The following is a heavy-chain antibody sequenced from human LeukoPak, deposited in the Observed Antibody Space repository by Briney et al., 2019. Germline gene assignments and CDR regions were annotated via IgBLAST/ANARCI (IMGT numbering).Heavy chain of an antibody. CDR3: VRERARTQSWVEFDL. CDR2: IYIDART. D-gene: IGHD4-11*01. J-gene: IGHJ5*02. CDR1: GFSVTNTL. V-gene: IGHV3-66*02. Sequence: PGGSLRLSCTLSGFSVTNTLVDWVRQAPGKGPEWVALIYIDARTVYADSVKGRFAMSRDNSRKMVYLQMNSLRSEDSALYYCVRERARTQSWVEFDLWGQGTLVTVSS.